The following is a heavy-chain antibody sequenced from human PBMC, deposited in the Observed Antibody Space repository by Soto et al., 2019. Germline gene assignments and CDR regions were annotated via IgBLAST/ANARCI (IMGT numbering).Heavy chain of an antibody. V-gene: IGHV3-74*01. CDR2: IYNDGTYS. Sequence: GSLRLSCAASGFIFKMYWMHWVRQSPGKGLVWISRIYNDGTYSDYADSVRGRFTISRDNVNDTLYLQMSNLRAEDSGLYYCTRGPRPISTGTGAYWGQGTQVTVS. CDR3: TRGPRPISTGTGAY. CDR1: GFIFKMYW. J-gene: IGHJ4*02. D-gene: IGHD3-10*01.